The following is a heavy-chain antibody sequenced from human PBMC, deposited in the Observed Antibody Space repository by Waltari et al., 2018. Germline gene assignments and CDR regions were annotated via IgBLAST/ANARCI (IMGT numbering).Heavy chain of an antibody. J-gene: IGHJ4*02. CDR1: GFTFSNYW. V-gene: IGHV3-7*01. CDR2: IKQDGSET. Sequence: EMQLVVSGGGLVQPGGPLRLSCPASGFTFSNYWMNWVRQAPGKGLEWVANIKQDGSETNYVDSVKGRFTISRDNAKNSLFLQMNSLSAGDTAVYFCATSYHLWGQGTLVTVSS. D-gene: IGHD3-3*02. CDR3: ATSYHL.